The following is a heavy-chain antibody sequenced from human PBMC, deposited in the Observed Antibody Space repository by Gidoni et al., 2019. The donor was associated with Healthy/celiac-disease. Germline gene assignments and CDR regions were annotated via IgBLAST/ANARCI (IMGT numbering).Heavy chain of an antibody. CDR2: INAGNGNT. CDR1: GYTFTSYA. J-gene: IGHJ4*02. D-gene: IGHD6-13*01. Sequence: QVQLVQSGAEVKKPGASVKVSCKASGYTFTSYAMHWVRQAPGQRLEWMGWINAGNGNTKYSQKFQGRVTITRDTSASTAYMELSSLRSEDTAVYYCAGDSSSWYYFDYWGQGTLVTVSS. CDR3: AGDSSSWYYFDY. V-gene: IGHV1-3*01.